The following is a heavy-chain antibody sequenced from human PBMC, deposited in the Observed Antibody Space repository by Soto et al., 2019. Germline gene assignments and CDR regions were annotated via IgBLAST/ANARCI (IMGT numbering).Heavy chain of an antibody. D-gene: IGHD6-6*01. CDR2: IYSGGST. Sequence: GGSLRLSCAASGFTVSSNYMSWVRQAPGKGLEWVSVIYSGGSTYYADSVKGRFTISRDNSKNTLYLQMNSLRAEETAVYYCARMSIAARRGGGIGDYWGQGTLVTVSS. V-gene: IGHV3-66*01. CDR1: GFTVSSNY. J-gene: IGHJ4*02. CDR3: ARMSIAARRGGGIGDY.